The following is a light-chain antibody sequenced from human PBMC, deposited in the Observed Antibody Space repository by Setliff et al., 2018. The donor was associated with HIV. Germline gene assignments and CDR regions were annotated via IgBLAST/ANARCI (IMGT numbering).Light chain of an antibody. CDR1: TGAVTSGHY. CDR3: FLSYSGARRV. V-gene: IGLV7-46*01. Sequence: QAVVTQEPSLIVSPGGTVTLTCGSSTGAVTSGHYPYWFQQRPGQAPRTLIYDTSNKHSWTPARFSDSLLGGKAALTLSGAQPEDEAAYYCFLSYSGARRVFGGGTKVTVL. J-gene: IGLJ3*02. CDR2: DTS.